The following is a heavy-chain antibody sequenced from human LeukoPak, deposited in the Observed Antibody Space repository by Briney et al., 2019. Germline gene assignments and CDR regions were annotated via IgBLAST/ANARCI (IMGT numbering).Heavy chain of an antibody. J-gene: IGHJ4*02. CDR1: GYTFTSYG. CDR2: IIPIFGTA. V-gene: IGHV1-69*13. Sequence: GASVKVSCKASGYTFTSYGISWVRQAPGQGLEWMGGIIPIFGTANYAQKFQGRVTITADESTSTAYMELSSLRSEDTAVYYCARNRVDCSSTSCYMGYFDYWGQGTLVTVSS. CDR3: ARNRVDCSSTSCYMGYFDY. D-gene: IGHD2-2*02.